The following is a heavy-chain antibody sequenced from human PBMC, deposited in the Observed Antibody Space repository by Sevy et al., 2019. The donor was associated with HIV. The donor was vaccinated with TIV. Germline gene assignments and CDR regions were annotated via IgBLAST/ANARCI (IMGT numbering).Heavy chain of an antibody. V-gene: IGHV1-18*01. CDR1: GYTFTSYG. CDR2: ISTYNANT. D-gene: IGHD4-17*01. J-gene: IGHJ4*02. Sequence: ASVKVSCKASGYTFTSYGVNWVRQAPGQGLEWMGGISTYNANTNYAQKLQGRVTMTTDTSTSTAYMEVRSLRSDDTAMYYCARSVSYGDPYYSDDWGQGTLVTVSS. CDR3: ARSVSYGDPYYSDD.